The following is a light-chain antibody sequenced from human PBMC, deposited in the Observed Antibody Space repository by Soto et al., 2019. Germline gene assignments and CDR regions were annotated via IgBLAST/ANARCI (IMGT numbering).Light chain of an antibody. J-gene: IGLJ3*02. CDR1: SSDVGAYNY. CDR3: SSFASSNTWV. V-gene: IGLV2-8*01. Sequence: QSALTQPPSASGSPGQSVTISCTGTSSDVGAYNYFSWYQQHAGKAPKLVIDEVTKRPSGVPDRFSGSKSANTASQTVSGLQVEDEADYYCSSFASSNTWVFGGGTKLTVL. CDR2: EVT.